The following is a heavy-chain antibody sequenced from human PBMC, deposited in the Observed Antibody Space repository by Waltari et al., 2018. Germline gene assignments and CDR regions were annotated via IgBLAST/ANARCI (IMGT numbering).Heavy chain of an antibody. CDR2: ISDSGTT. CDR1: DFSISSGFY. V-gene: IGHV4-38-2*02. CDR3: AREAGSGIDWYHDY. D-gene: IGHD3-9*01. Sequence: QMQESGPGLVKPSETLSLMCSVSDFSISSGFYWGWLRQSPGKGLEWIGRISDSGTTSYNPSLQSRVTISIDTSKNQFSLKLGSVTAADTAVFYCAREAGSGIDWYHDYWGQGILVTVSS. J-gene: IGHJ4*02.